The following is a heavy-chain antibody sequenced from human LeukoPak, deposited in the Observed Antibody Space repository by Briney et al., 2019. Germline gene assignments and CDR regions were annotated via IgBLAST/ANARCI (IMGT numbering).Heavy chain of an antibody. CDR3: ARLGSYPDSSGDPYDSLDI. D-gene: IGHD3-22*01. Sequence: ASVKVSCKASGYTFTSYYMHWVRQAPGQGLEWMGIINPSGGDTSYAQKFQGRVTMTRNTSINTAYMELSSLRSEDTTVYYCARLGSYPDSSGDPYDSLDIWGQGTLVTVSS. CDR1: GYTFTSYY. V-gene: IGHV1-46*01. J-gene: IGHJ3*02. CDR2: INPSGGDT.